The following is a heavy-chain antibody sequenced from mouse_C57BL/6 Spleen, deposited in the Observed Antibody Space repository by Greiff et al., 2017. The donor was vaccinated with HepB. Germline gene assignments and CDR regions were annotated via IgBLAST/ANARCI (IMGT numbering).Heavy chain of an antibody. J-gene: IGHJ1*03. CDR2: ISSGGDYI. Sequence: EVKVEESGAGLVKPGGSLKLSCAASGFTFSSYAMSWVRQTPEKRLEWVAYISSGGDYIYYADTVKGRCTISRDNARNTLYLQMSSMKSEDTAMYYCTRGTTGGYFDVWGTGTTVTVSS. CDR1: GFTFSSYA. CDR3: TRGTTGGYFDV. D-gene: IGHD1-1*01. V-gene: IGHV5-9-1*02.